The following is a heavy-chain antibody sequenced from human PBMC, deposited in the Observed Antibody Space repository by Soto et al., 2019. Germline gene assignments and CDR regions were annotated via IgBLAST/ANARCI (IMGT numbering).Heavy chain of an antibody. J-gene: IGHJ4*02. CDR2: INPNSGGT. V-gene: IGHV1-2*04. CDR1: GYTFTGYY. Sequence: ASVKVSCKASGYTFTGYYMHWVRQAPGQGLEWMGWINPNSGGTNYAQKFQGWVTMTRDTSISTAYMELSRLRSDDTAVYYCARGYYDILTGYYPFDYWGRGTLVTVSS. D-gene: IGHD3-9*01. CDR3: ARGYYDILTGYYPFDY.